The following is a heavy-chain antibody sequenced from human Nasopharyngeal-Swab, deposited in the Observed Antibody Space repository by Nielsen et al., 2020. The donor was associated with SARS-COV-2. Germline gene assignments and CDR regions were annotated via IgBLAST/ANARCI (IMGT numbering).Heavy chain of an antibody. CDR3: ARAADIVVVPAPFLGWFDP. Sequence: WVRQAPGQGLEWMGIINPSGGSTNYAQKFQGRVTITADESTSTAYRELSSLRSEDTAVYYCARAADIVVVPAPFLGWFDPWGQGTLVTVSS. CDR2: INPSGGST. J-gene: IGHJ5*02. D-gene: IGHD2-2*01. V-gene: IGHV1-46*01.